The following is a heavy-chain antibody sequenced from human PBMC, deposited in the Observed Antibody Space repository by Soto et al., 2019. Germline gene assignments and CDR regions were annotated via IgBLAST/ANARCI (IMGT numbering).Heavy chain of an antibody. V-gene: IGHV3-33*01. CDR3: VRDRKSSSWYRYYYYMDV. CDR1: GFTFSSYG. J-gene: IGHJ6*03. CDR2: IWYDGSNK. Sequence: QPGGSLRLSCAASGFTFSSYGMHWARQAPGKGLEWVAVIWYDGSNKYYADSVKGRFTISRDNSKNTLYLQMNSLRAEDTAVYYCVRDRKSSSWYRYYYYMDVWGKGTTVTVSS. D-gene: IGHD6-13*01.